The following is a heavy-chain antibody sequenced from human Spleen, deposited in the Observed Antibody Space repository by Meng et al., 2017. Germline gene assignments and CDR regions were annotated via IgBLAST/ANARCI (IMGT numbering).Heavy chain of an antibody. J-gene: IGHJ4*02. CDR2: IIPILGIA. CDR3: ARERDATYYFHN. Sequence: QVQPVQSGAEVKKPGASVKVSCKASGHTFTSYGFNWVRQAPGQGLEWMGGIIPILGIANYAQKFQGRVTITADKSTSTAYMELSSLSSGDTAVYYCARERDATYYFHNWGQGTLVTVSS. D-gene: IGHD5-24*01. CDR1: GHTFTSYG. V-gene: IGHV1-69*10.